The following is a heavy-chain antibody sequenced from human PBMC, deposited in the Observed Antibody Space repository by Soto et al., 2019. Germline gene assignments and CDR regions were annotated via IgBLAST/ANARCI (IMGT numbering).Heavy chain of an antibody. V-gene: IGHV3-33*01. Sequence: GGSLRLSCAASGFTFSSYGMHWVRQAPGKGLEWVAVIWYDGSNKYYADSVKGRFTISRDNSKNTLYLQMNSLRAEDTAVYYCARAGIGMVRGVSSYGMDVWGQGTTVTVSS. CDR1: GFTFSSYG. J-gene: IGHJ6*02. CDR3: ARAGIGMVRGVSSYGMDV. CDR2: IWYDGSNK. D-gene: IGHD3-10*01.